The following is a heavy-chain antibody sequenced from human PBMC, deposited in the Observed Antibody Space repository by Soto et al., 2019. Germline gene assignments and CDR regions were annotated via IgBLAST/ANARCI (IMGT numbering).Heavy chain of an antibody. V-gene: IGHV4-30-2*01. Sequence: QLQLQESGSGLVKPSQTLSLTCAVSGGSISSGGYSWSWIRQPPGKGLEWIGYIYHSGSIYYNPSRKRRVPISVDRSKNQFSLKLSSVTAADPAIYYCARGPPHHYWGQGTLVTVSS. CDR1: GGSISSGGYS. J-gene: IGHJ4*02. CDR3: ARGPPHHY. CDR2: IYHSGSI.